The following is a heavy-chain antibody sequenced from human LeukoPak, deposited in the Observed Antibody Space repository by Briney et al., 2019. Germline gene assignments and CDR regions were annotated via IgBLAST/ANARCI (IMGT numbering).Heavy chain of an antibody. CDR1: GGTFNNYA. CDR2: IIPIFGAA. D-gene: IGHD3-22*01. V-gene: IGHV1-69*13. J-gene: IGHJ3*02. Sequence: SVKVSCKASGGTFNNYAISWVRQAPGQGLEWMGGIIPIFGAANYAQKFQGRVTMNADESTSTAYMELSSLRSEDTAVYYCARVLTSTYYYDSSGYYYFDPFHIWGQGTMVTVSS. CDR3: ARVLTSTYYYDSSGYYYFDPFHI.